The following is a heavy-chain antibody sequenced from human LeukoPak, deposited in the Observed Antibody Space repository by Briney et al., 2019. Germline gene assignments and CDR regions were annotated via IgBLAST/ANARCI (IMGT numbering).Heavy chain of an antibody. Sequence: PSETLSLTCTVSGGSISSGDYYWSWIRQPPGKGLEWIGYIYYSGSTYYNPSLKSRVTISVDTSKNQFSLKLSSVTAADTAVYYCARVSQMYYFDYWGQGTLVTVSS. J-gene: IGHJ4*02. CDR2: IYYSGST. CDR1: GGSISSGDYY. CDR3: ARVSQMYYFDY. V-gene: IGHV4-30-4*01. D-gene: IGHD5-24*01.